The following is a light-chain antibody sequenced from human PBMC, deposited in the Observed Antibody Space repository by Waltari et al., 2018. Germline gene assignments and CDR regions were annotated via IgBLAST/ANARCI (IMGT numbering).Light chain of an antibody. CDR2: DTS. V-gene: IGKV3-11*01. J-gene: IGKJ2*01. Sequence: DIVLTQSPATLSLSPGERATLSCRARQDVGGFIAWYQQRPGQAPRLLIYDTSNRGSGIPTRFGGSGSGTVFTLTISSLEPEDFAHYYCQQRRNWPPTFGQGTSVE. CDR1: QDVGGF. CDR3: QQRRNWPPT.